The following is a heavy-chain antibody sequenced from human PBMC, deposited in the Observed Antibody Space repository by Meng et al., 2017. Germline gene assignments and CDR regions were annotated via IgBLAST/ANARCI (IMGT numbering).Heavy chain of an antibody. CDR1: GSTVTSYY. Sequence: HGQLVSCGAEGKKPGAQVKCSWKASGSTVTSYYMHWLRQAPGQGLEWMGIINPSGGSTSYAQKFQGRVTMTRDTSTSTVYMELSSLRSEDTAVYYCARTNCSGGSCYSFHFDYWGQGTLVTVSS. V-gene: IGHV1-46*01. J-gene: IGHJ4*02. CDR3: ARTNCSGGSCYSFHFDY. CDR2: INPSGGST. D-gene: IGHD2-15*01.